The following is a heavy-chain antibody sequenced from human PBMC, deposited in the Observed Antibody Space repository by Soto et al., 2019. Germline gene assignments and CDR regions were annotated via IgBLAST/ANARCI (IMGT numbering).Heavy chain of an antibody. V-gene: IGHV4-39*01. D-gene: IGHD3-3*01. Sequence: SETLSLTCTVSGGSISSSSYYWGWIRQPPGKGLEWIGSIYYSGSTYYNPSLKSRVTISVDTSKNQFSLKLSSVTAADTAVYYCAGLWLEWLYLDVWGKGTTVTVSS. CDR2: IYYSGST. CDR1: GGSISSSSYY. CDR3: AGLWLEWLYLDV. J-gene: IGHJ6*04.